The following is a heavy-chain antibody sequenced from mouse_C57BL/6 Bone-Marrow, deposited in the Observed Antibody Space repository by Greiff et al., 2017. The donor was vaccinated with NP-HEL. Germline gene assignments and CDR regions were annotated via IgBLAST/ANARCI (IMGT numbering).Heavy chain of an antibody. CDR3: ARWRHYSNSYFDY. CDR1: GYTFTDYY. J-gene: IGHJ2*01. CDR2: INPYNGGT. Sequence: VQLQQSGPVLVKPGASVKMSCKASGYTFTDYYMNWVKQSHGKSLEWIGVINPYNGGTSYNQKFKGKATLTVDKSSSTAYMELNSLTSEDSAVYYCARWRHYSNSYFDYWGQGTTLTVSS. D-gene: IGHD2-5*01. V-gene: IGHV1-19*01.